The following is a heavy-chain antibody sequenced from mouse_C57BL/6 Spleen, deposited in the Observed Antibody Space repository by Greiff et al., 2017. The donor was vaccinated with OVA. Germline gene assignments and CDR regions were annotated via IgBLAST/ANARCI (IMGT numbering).Heavy chain of an antibody. V-gene: IGHV5-9-1*02. Sequence: EVKLMESGEGLVKPGGSLKLSCAASGFTFSSYAMSWVRQTPGKRLEWVAYISSGGDYIYYADTVKGRFTISGDNARNTLYLQMSSLTSEDTARYYCTRENYGSYYYAMDYWGQGTSVTVAS. D-gene: IGHD1-1*01. CDR1: GFTFSSYA. J-gene: IGHJ4*01. CDR2: ISSGGDYI. CDR3: TRENYGSYYYAMDY.